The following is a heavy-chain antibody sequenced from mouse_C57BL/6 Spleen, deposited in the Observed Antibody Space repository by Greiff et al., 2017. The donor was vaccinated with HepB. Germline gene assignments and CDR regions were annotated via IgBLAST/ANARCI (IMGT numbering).Heavy chain of an antibody. CDR1: GFTFTDYY. Sequence: EVKLQESGGGLVQPGGSLSLSCAASGFTFTDYYMSWVRQPPGKALEWLGFIRNKANGYTTEYSASVKGRFTISRDNSQSILYLQMNALRAEDSATYYCARSLDGNYYAMDYWGQGTSVTVSS. CDR2: IRNKANGYTT. V-gene: IGHV7-3*01. J-gene: IGHJ4*01. CDR3: ARSLDGNYYAMDY. D-gene: IGHD2-1*01.